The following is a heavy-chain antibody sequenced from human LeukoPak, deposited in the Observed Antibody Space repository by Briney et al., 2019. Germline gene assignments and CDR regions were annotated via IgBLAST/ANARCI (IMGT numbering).Heavy chain of an antibody. Sequence: GGSLRLSCAASGFTFSSYDMSWVRQAPGKGLEWVSAISGSGGSTYYADSVKGRFTISRDNSKNTLYLQMNSLRAEDTAVYYCARSPNYDILTGYYNVIGVDPTLLDPWGQGTLVTVSS. CDR3: ARSPNYDILTGYYNVIGVDPTLLDP. V-gene: IGHV3-23*01. CDR2: ISGSGGST. J-gene: IGHJ5*02. D-gene: IGHD3-9*01. CDR1: GFTFSSYD.